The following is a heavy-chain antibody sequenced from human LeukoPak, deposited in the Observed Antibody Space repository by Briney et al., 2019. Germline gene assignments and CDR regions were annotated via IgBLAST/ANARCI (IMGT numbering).Heavy chain of an antibody. D-gene: IGHD4-17*01. CDR1: GGSIGSSSYY. J-gene: IGHJ6*03. CDR2: IYYSGST. CDR3: ARNDYGDYVRYYYYYMDV. V-gene: IGHV4-39*01. Sequence: PSETLSLTCTVSGGSIGSSSYYWGWIRQPPGKGLEWIGSIYYSGSTYYNPSLKSRATISVDTSKNQFSLKLSSVTAADTAVYYCARNDYGDYVRYYYYYMDVWGKGTTVTVSS.